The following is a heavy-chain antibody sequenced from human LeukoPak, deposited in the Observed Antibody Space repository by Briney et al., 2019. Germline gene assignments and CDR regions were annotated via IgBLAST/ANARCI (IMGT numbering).Heavy chain of an antibody. CDR1: GGSINTANYY. D-gene: IGHD4-17*01. J-gene: IGHJ4*02. CDR2: VSYSGTP. CDR3: ARDRYGDFEDY. Sequence: PSQTLSLTCIVSGGSINTANYYWPWIRQPPGKGLEWLGYVSYSGTPYYNPSINSRVTISLNTSKNQFSLRLNSVTAADTAMYYCARDRYGDFEDYWGQGTLVTVSS. V-gene: IGHV4-30-4*08.